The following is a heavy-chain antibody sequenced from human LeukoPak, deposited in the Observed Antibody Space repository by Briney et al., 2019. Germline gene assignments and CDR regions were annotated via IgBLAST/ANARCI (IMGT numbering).Heavy chain of an antibody. V-gene: IGHV3-30*18. CDR2: ISYDGSNK. J-gene: IGHJ4*02. CDR3: AKDYDGAFDY. D-gene: IGHD3-16*01. Sequence: GGSLRLSCAASGFTFSSYGMHWVRQAPGKGLEWVAVISYDGSNKYYADSVKGRFTISRDNSKNTLYLQMNSLRAEDTAVYYCAKDYDGAFDYWGQGTLVIVSS. CDR1: GFTFSSYG.